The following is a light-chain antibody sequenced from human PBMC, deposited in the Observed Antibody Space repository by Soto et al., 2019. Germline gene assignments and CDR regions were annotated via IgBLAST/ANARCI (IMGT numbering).Light chain of an antibody. V-gene: IGLV1-44*01. J-gene: IGLJ1*01. CDR1: SSNIGSNT. Sequence: QSVLTQPPSASGTPGQRVTISCSGSSSNIGSNTVNWYQQLPGTAPKLLINANNHRPSGVPDRFSGSKSGTSASLAISWLQSEEADYYCAAWDDSLNGYVFGTGTKVTVL. CDR3: AAWDDSLNGYV. CDR2: ANN.